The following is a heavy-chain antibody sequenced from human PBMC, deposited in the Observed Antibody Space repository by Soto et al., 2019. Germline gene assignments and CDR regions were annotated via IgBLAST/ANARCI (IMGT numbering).Heavy chain of an antibody. CDR1: GYSFTSYW. CDR3: ARLRDYYDSSGSPVYYYYGMDV. D-gene: IGHD3-22*01. J-gene: IGHJ6*02. CDR2: IYPGDSDT. V-gene: IGHV5-51*01. Sequence: GESLKISCKGSGYSFTSYWIGWVRQMPGKGLEWMGIIYPGDSDTRYSPSFQGQVTISADKSISTAYLQWSSLKASDTAMYYCARLRDYYDSSGSPVYYYYGMDVWGQGTTVTVSS.